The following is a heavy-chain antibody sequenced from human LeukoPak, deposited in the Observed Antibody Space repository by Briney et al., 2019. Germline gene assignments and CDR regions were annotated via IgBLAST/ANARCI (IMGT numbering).Heavy chain of an antibody. CDR2: IYHSGST. J-gene: IGHJ4*02. Sequence: SETLSLTCTVSGYSISSGYYWGWIRQPPGKGLEWIGSIYHSGSTYYNPSLKSRVTISVDTSKNQFSLKLSSVTAADTAVYYCARDLASDSGGDYWGQGTLVTVSS. V-gene: IGHV4-38-2*02. CDR3: ARDLASDSGGDY. D-gene: IGHD1-26*01. CDR1: GYSISSGYY.